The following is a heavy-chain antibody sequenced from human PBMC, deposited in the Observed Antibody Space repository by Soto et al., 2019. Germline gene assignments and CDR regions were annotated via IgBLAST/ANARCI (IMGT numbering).Heavy chain of an antibody. CDR1: GGFVSSGSYY. Sequence: QVQLQQWGAGLLKPSETLSLTCAVYGGFVSSGSYYWSWIRQPPGKGLEWIGEVSHSGGTHFNPSLKPRVTISVDTSNNQFSLKMSSVTAADTALYFCARVVRGTATPVVDAFDLWGPGTMVTVSS. CDR2: VSHSGGT. D-gene: IGHD2-15*01. CDR3: ARVVRGTATPVVDAFDL. J-gene: IGHJ3*01. V-gene: IGHV4-34*01.